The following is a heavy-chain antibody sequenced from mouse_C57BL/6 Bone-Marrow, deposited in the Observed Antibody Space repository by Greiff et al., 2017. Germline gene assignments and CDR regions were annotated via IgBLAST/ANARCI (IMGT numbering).Heavy chain of an antibody. Sequence: VQLQQSGAELVRPGASVKLSCTASGFNIKDDYIHWVKQRPEQGLEWIGWIDPEIGDTEYASKFQGKATITSDPSSNTAYLQLRSLPSEDTAVYYCSSFDGNYFDFWGQGTPLTVAS. CDR2: IDPEIGDT. D-gene: IGHD2-3*01. CDR1: GFNIKDDY. J-gene: IGHJ2*01. CDR3: SSFDGNYFDF. V-gene: IGHV14-4*01.